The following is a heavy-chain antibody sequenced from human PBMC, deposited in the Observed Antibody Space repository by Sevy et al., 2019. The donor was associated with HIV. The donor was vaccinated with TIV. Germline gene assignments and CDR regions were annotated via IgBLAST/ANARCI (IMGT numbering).Heavy chain of an antibody. CDR3: ATDSTTRSGDLSY. CDR2: IRYDGSNS. V-gene: IGHV3-30*02. J-gene: IGHJ4*02. CDR1: GFTFSNYG. D-gene: IGHD1-26*01. Sequence: GGSLRLSCAASGFTFSNYGMHWVRQPPGKGLEWVAFIRYDGSNSYYVDSAKGRFTLPRDNSKNTLYLQMNSLRTEDTAVYYCATDSTTRSGDLSYWGQGDLVTVSS.